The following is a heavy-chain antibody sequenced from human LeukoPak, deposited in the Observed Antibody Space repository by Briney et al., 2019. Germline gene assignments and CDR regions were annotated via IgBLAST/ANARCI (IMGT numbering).Heavy chain of an antibody. CDR2: LSKSGNT. CDR1: GGSISSYY. Sequence: SETLSLTCTVSGGSISSYYWSWIRLPPGKGLEWIGYLSKSGNTNYSPSLKSRVIIFGETSKNQFFLKLSSVTAADTAMYYCARARYVNSFYAFDIWGQGTLVTVSS. J-gene: IGHJ3*02. D-gene: IGHD3-9*01. V-gene: IGHV4-59*01. CDR3: ARARYVNSFYAFDI.